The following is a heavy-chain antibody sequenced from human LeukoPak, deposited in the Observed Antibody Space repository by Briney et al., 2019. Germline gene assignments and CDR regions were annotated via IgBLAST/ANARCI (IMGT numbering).Heavy chain of an antibody. CDR2: INHSGRI. V-gene: IGHV4-34*01. CDR3: ARVPGIVITHYAFDI. J-gene: IGHJ3*02. D-gene: IGHD3-16*01. CDR1: GGSFSGYY. Sequence: SETLSLTCAVYGGSFSGYYRSWIRQPPGKGLEWIGEINHSGRIQYNPSLKSRVTISVDTSKNQFSLNLSSVTAADTAVYYCARVPGIVITHYAFDIWGQGTMVTVSS.